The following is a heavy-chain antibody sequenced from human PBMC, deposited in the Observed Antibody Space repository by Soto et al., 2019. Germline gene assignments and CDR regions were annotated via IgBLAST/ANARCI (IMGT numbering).Heavy chain of an antibody. D-gene: IGHD6-6*01. V-gene: IGHV3-30*18. J-gene: IGHJ6*03. CDR2: ISYDGSNK. CDR1: GFTFSSYG. CDR3: AKDEYSSSSAYYYYMDV. Sequence: QVQLVESGGGVVQPGRSLRLSCAASGFTFSSYGMHWVRQAPGKGLEWVAVISYDGSNKYYADSVKGRFTISRDNSKNTLYLQMNSLRAEDTAVYYCAKDEYSSSSAYYYYMDVWGKGTTVTVSS.